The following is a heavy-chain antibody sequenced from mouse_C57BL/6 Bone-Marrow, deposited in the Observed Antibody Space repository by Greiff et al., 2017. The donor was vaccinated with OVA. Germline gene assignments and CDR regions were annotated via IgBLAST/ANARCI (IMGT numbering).Heavy chain of an antibody. CDR2: IYPRSGNN. J-gene: IGHJ2*01. CDR1: GYTFTSYG. CDR3: ARSNYALYYYDY. D-gene: IGHD2-5*01. Sequence: QVQLQQSGAELARPGASVKLSCKASGYTFTSYGISWVKQRTGQGLEWIGEIYPRSGNNYYNEKFKGKATLTADKSSSTAYMELRSLTSENSAVYFCARSNYALYYYDYWGQGTTLTVSS. V-gene: IGHV1-81*01.